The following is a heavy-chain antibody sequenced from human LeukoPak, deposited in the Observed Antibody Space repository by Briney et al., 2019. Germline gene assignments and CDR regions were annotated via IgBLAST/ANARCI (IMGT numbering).Heavy chain of an antibody. D-gene: IGHD6-19*01. Sequence: GASVKVSCKASGYTFTGYYMHWVRQAPGQGLEWMGWINPNSGGTNYAQKFQGRVTITRNTSISTAYMELSSLRSEDTAVYYCARGRQQWLVGNYFDYWGQGTLVTVSS. CDR1: GYTFTGYY. V-gene: IGHV1-2*02. CDR3: ARGRQQWLVGNYFDY. CDR2: INPNSGGT. J-gene: IGHJ4*02.